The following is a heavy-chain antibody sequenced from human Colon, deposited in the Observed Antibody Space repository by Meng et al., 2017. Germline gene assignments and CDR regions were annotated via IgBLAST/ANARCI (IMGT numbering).Heavy chain of an antibody. CDR1: GYDFSHSW. D-gene: IGHD3-3*01. CDR3: TRHLRILVWPYHFDY. J-gene: IGHJ4*02. Sequence: GESLKISCQASGYDFSHSWIGWVRQIPGKGLEWMAVINPADSDTIYSPSFHGQVTISPDKSINTAYLQWSSLKASDTAIYYCTRHLRILVWPYHFDYWGQGTLVTVSS. CDR2: INPADSDT. V-gene: IGHV5-51*01.